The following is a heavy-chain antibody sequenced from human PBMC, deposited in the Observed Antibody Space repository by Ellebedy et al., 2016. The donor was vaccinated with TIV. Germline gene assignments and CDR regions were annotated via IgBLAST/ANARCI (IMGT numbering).Heavy chain of an antibody. CDR3: ATDADPPSQFCSNSSCYVRDWFDP. Sequence: GESLKISCAASGFTFINAWMNWVRQAPGKGLEWVGRIKSKIDGGTTDYAAPVKDRFTISRDDSKNTLYLQMNSLKTEDTAVYYCATDADPPSQFCSNSSCYVRDWFDPWGQGTLVTVST. CDR1: GFTFINAW. CDR2: IKSKIDGGTT. V-gene: IGHV3-15*07. J-gene: IGHJ5*02. D-gene: IGHD2-2*01.